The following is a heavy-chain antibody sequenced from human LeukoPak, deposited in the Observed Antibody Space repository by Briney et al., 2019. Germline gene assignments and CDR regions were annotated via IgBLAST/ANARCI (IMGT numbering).Heavy chain of an antibody. V-gene: IGHV4-59*01. D-gene: IGHD6-13*01. CDR1: GGSISGYY. Sequence: SETLSLTCTVSGGSISGYYWSWIRQPPGKGLEWIGCIYYSGNTNYNPSLESRVTISVDTSKNQFSLKLSSVTAADTAVYYCASSIAATGHRGFGWFDPWGQGTLVTVSS. CDR3: ASSIAATGHRGFGWFDP. J-gene: IGHJ5*02. CDR2: IYYSGNT.